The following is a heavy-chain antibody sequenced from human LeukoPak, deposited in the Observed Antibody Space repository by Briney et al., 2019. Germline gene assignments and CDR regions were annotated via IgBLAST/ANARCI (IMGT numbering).Heavy chain of an antibody. D-gene: IGHD6-19*01. V-gene: IGHV3-53*05. CDR2: MYSGGTT. CDR1: GFFVSSNY. Sequence: GGSLRLSCVASGFFVSSNYMSWVRQAPGKGLEWVSLMYSGGTTYYADSVKGRFTISRDNSKNTLFLQMNSLRVEDTAIYYCAGGITVAGTFDSWGQGTLVTVSS. CDR3: AGGITVAGTFDS. J-gene: IGHJ4*02.